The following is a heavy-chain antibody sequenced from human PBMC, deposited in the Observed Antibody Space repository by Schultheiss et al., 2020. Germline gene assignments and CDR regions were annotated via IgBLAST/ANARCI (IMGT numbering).Heavy chain of an antibody. CDR1: GFTFSTYW. Sequence: GGSLRLSCVASGFTFSTYWMHWVRQAPGKGLVWVSRINSDGSATSYADSVKGRFTISRDNAKNTVYLQMNSLRAEDTALYHCAREGVYGDYDYWGQGTLVTVSS. V-gene: IGHV3-74*01. D-gene: IGHD4-17*01. CDR3: AREGVYGDYDY. J-gene: IGHJ4*02. CDR2: INSDGSAT.